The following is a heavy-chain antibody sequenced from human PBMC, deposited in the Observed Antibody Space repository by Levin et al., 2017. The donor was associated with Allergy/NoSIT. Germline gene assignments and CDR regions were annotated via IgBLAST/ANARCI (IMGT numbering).Heavy chain of an antibody. J-gene: IGHJ2*01. CDR2: IKQDGSEK. V-gene: IGHV3-7*02. Sequence: GESLKISCAASGFTFSSYWMSWVRQAPGKGLEWVANIKQDGSEKYYVDSVKGRFTISRDNAKNSLYLQMNSLRAEDTAVYYCARPASSGWSYWYFDLWGRGTLVTVSS. CDR3: ARPASSGWSYWYFDL. D-gene: IGHD6-19*01. CDR1: GFTFSSYW.